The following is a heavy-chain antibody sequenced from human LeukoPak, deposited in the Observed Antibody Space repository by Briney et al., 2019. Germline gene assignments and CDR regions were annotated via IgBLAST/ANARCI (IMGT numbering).Heavy chain of an antibody. J-gene: IGHJ4*02. Sequence: PGGSLRLSCAASGFTFSDYYMNWIRQAPGKGLEWVSYISNSGSPRYYADSVKGRFTISRDNAKNSLYLQMNSLRAEDTAVYYCARSRSGYSSSWYFSRHIYYFDYWGQGTLVTVSS. CDR2: ISNSGSPR. V-gene: IGHV3-11*04. CDR3: ARSRSGYSSSWYFSRHIYYFDY. CDR1: GFTFSDYY. D-gene: IGHD6-13*01.